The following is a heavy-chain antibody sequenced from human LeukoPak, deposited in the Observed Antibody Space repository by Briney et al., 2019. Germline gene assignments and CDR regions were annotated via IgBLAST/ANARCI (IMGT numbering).Heavy chain of an antibody. V-gene: IGHV1-18*01. Sequence: ASVKVSCKGSGYTFTSYGISWVRQAPGKGGEGMGWISAYNGNTNYAQKLQGIVTMTTDTSTSTAYMELRSLRSDDTAVYYCARDTTTVTTGWFDLWGQGTLVTVSS. CDR2: ISAYNGNT. J-gene: IGHJ5*02. CDR3: ARDTTTVTTGWFDL. CDR1: GYTFTSYG. D-gene: IGHD4-17*01.